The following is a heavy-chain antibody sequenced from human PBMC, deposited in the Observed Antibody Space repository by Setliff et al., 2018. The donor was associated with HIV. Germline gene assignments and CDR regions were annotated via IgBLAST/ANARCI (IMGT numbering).Heavy chain of an antibody. CDR2: IYVSGST. Sequence: SETLSLTCTVSAGSISSDQWSWIRQPPGKGLEWIGNIYVSGSTNYNPSLKSRGTISVDTSKKQVSLKLTSVTAADQAIYYCARVPVAGANWFDPWGQGTLVTVSS. J-gene: IGHJ5*02. CDR3: ARVPVAGANWFDP. CDR1: AGSISSDQ. D-gene: IGHD2-21*01. V-gene: IGHV4-4*09.